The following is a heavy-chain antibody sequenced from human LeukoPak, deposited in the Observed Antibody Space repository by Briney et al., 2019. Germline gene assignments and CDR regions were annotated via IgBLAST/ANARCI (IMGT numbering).Heavy chain of an antibody. CDR1: GGSISSYY. D-gene: IGHD3-10*02. CDR2: IYYSGST. Sequence: RTSETLSLTCTVSGGSISSYYWSWIRQPPGKGLEWIGYIYYSGSTNYNPSLKSRVTISVDTSKNQFSLKLSSVTAADTAVYYCARTTQLHTMVGGTNWFDPWGQGTLVTVSS. J-gene: IGHJ5*02. CDR3: ARTTQLHTMVGGTNWFDP. V-gene: IGHV4-59*08.